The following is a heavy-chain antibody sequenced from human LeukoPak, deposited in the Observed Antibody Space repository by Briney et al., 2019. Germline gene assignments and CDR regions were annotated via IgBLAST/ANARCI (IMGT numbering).Heavy chain of an antibody. D-gene: IGHD2-2*01. J-gene: IGHJ4*02. CDR2: ISGSGGST. CDR1: GFTFSSYA. CDR3: AKSMGVVPAAIFDY. V-gene: IGHV3-23*01. Sequence: GASLSLSCAASGFTFSSYAMSWVRQPPGKGLEWVSAISGSGGSTYYADAVKGRFTITRDNSKNTLYLQMNSLRADDTAGDYCAKSMGVVPAAIFDYWGQGTLVTVSS.